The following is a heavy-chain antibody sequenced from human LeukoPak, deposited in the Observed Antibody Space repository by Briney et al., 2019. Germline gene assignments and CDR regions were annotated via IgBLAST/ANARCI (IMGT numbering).Heavy chain of an antibody. D-gene: IGHD3-22*01. CDR2: IIPILGIT. Sequence: SVKVSCKASGGTFSSYAISWVRQAPGQGLEWMGRIIPILGITNYAQKFQGRVTITADKSTSTAYMELSSLRSEDTAVYYCARSITMSVDAFDIWGQGTMVTVSS. J-gene: IGHJ3*02. CDR1: GGTFSSYA. V-gene: IGHV1-69*04. CDR3: ARSITMSVDAFDI.